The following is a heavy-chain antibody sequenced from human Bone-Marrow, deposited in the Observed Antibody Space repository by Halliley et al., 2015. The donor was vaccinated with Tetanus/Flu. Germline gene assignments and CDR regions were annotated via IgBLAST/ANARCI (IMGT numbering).Heavy chain of an antibody. V-gene: IGHV4-59*08. CDR2: PYYRGSP. D-gene: IGHD3-9*01. Sequence: REWIGSPYYRGSPSYNPPLRSRVSISVDTPKTQSPLTLNSVTAADTAVYYCARLIFDSRFWFDPWGQGSLVTVSS. J-gene: IGHJ5*02. CDR3: ARLIFDSRFWFDP.